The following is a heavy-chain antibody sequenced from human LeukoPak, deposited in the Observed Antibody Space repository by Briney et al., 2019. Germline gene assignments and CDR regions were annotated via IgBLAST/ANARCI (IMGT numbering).Heavy chain of an antibody. J-gene: IGHJ4*02. Sequence: ASVKVSCKASGYTFTSYGISWVRQAPGQGLEWMGWISAYNGNTNYAQKLQGRVTMTTDTSTSTAYMELRSLRSNDTAVYYCARVTYSSTSYLFDYWGQGTLVTVSS. CDR1: GYTFTSYG. V-gene: IGHV1-18*01. CDR2: ISAYNGNT. CDR3: ARVTYSSTSYLFDY. D-gene: IGHD2-2*01.